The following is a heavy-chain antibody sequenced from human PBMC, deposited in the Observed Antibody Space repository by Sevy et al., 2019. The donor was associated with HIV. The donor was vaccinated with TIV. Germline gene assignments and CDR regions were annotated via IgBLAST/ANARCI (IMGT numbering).Heavy chain of an antibody. V-gene: IGHV4-59*08. CDR1: GGSITSLY. D-gene: IGHD1-26*01. CDR2: IYYNGHI. Sequence: SETLSLTCTVSGGSITSLYWNWIRQPPGKGLEWIANIYYNGHINYNPSLKSRVTLSLDTSKNLFSLRLSSGTAADTAMYYCAGENAWGRGYSWGQGTLVTVSS. CDR3: AGENAWGRGYS. J-gene: IGHJ4*02.